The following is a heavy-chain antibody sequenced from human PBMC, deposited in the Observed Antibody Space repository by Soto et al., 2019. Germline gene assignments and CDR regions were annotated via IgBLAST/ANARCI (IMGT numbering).Heavy chain of an antibody. Sequence: EVQLVESGGGLVQPGGSLRLSCAASGFTVSSNFMSWVRQAPGKGLEWVSVIYSGGSTYYADSVKGRFTISSHNSKNPLYLHMNSLRADDTAVYYCARAAGYSSGWYDDWGQGTLVTVSS. J-gene: IGHJ5*02. D-gene: IGHD6-19*01. V-gene: IGHV3-53*04. CDR1: GFTVSSNF. CDR3: ARAAGYSSGWYDD. CDR2: IYSGGST.